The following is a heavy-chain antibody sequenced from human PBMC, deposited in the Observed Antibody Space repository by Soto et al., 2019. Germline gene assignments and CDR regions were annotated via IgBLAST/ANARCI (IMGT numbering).Heavy chain of an antibody. CDR2: ISPMSGAA. D-gene: IGHD2-2*01. CDR3: AREDQVHNPAFVY. V-gene: IGHV1-69*19. Sequence: QVQLVQSGAEMKKPGSSVKVSCQSSGGTFNTYAMNWVRQDPGQSHEWMGDISPMSGAANNAPKFQGTATITADESTGTSYMQLSSLTSEDTTLYFCAREDQVHNPAFVYWGQGTLVTVSS. CDR1: GGTFNTYA. J-gene: IGHJ4*02.